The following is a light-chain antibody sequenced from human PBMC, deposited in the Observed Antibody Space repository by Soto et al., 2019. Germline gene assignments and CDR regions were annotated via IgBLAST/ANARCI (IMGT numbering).Light chain of an antibody. Sequence: QSVLTQPASVSGSPGQSITISCTGTSSDVGSYNLVSWYQQHPGKAPKLMIYEDIERPSGVSSRFSGSKSGNTASLTISGLQTEDEADYYCCSYAGGTSVVFGGGTKLTVL. V-gene: IGLV2-23*01. CDR2: EDI. CDR1: SSDVGSYNL. CDR3: CSYAGGTSVV. J-gene: IGLJ2*01.